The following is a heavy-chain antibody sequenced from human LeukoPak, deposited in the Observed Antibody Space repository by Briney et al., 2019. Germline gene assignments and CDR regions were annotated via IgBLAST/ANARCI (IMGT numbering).Heavy chain of an antibody. J-gene: IGHJ4*02. V-gene: IGHV4-34*01. D-gene: IGHD5-12*01. CDR3: ARVVAKTFDY. CDR2: INHSGST. CDR1: GGSFSGYY. Sequence: SETLSLTCAVYGGSFSGYYWSWIRQPPGKGLEWIGEINHSGSTNYNPSLKSRVTISVDTSKNQFSLKLSSVTAADTAVYYYARVVAKTFDYWGQGTLVTVSS.